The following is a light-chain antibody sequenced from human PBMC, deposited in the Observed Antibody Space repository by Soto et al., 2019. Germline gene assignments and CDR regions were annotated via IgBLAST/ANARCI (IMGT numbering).Light chain of an antibody. CDR2: DAS. CDR3: HQYADSLLT. CDR1: QSVSSSH. Sequence: PGERATLSCRASQSVSSSHLAWYQHKPGQAPRLLIYDASSRATGIPDRFSGSGSGTDFTLTISSLEPEDFAVYYCHQYADSLLTFGGGTKVDIK. V-gene: IGKV3-20*01. J-gene: IGKJ4*01.